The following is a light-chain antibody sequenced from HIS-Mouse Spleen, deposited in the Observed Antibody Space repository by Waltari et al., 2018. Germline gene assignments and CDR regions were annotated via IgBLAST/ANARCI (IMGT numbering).Light chain of an antibody. CDR2: DVS. CDR3: CSYAGSYTLV. J-gene: IGLJ3*02. CDR1: RSDVGGYNY. V-gene: IGLV2-11*01. Sequence: QSALTQPRSVSGSPGQSVPISCTGTRSDVGGYNYVSWYQQHPSKPPEPMIYDVSNRHSSVTDLFSCSESGNTASLTISGRQAEDDADYYCCSYAGSYTLVFGGGTKLTVL.